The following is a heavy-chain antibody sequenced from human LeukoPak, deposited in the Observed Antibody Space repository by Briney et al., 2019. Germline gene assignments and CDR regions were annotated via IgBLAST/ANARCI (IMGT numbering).Heavy chain of an antibody. CDR3: ARDSGRIAVAGTIPDC. Sequence: ASVKVSCKASGYTFTSYGISWVRQAPGQGLEWMGWISAYNGNTNYAQKLQGRVTMTTDTSTSTAYMELRSLRSDDTAVYYCARDSGRIAVAGTIPDCWGQGTLVTVSS. CDR1: GYTFTSYG. J-gene: IGHJ4*02. D-gene: IGHD6-19*01. CDR2: ISAYNGNT. V-gene: IGHV1-18*01.